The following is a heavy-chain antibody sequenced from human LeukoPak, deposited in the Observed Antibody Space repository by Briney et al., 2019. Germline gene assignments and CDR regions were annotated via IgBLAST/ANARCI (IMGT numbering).Heavy chain of an antibody. D-gene: IGHD1-26*01. CDR2: IIPIFGAA. CDR3: ARDLVGASSGYFDY. CDR1: VGTFSSYA. J-gene: IGHJ4*02. Sequence: VKVSCQACVGTFSSYAISWVRQARGQGMAWMGSIIPIFGAANYAQNFQSRGTITTAESTSTAHMELSSLGSEETALYYCARDLVGASSGYFDYWGQRTLVTVA. V-gene: IGHV1-69*05.